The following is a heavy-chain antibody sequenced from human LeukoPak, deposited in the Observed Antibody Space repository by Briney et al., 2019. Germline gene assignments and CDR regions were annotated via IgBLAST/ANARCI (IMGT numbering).Heavy chain of an antibody. CDR3: ARSEHSSSSFDY. J-gene: IGHJ4*02. D-gene: IGHD6-6*01. Sequence: GGSLRLSCAASGLTLSSYSMNWVRQAPGKGLEWVSYISSSSTHIYYADSVKGRFTISRDNARNSLYLQMNSLRAEDTAIYYCARSEHSSSSFDYWGQGTLVTVSS. V-gene: IGHV3-21*01. CDR2: ISSSSTHI. CDR1: GLTLSSYS.